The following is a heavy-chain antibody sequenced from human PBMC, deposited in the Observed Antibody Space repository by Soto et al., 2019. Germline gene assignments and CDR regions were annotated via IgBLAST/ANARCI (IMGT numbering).Heavy chain of an antibody. J-gene: IGHJ4*02. CDR1: GFTFSDYA. CDR2: VSHDGRNT. CDR3: AKGGRQWLVTSDFNY. V-gene: IGHV3-30*18. Sequence: VQLVESGGGVVQPGRSLRLSCAASGFTFSDYAMHWVRQAPGKGVEWVAVVSHDGRNTHYADSVKGRFTISTDSYNTTVPMEMTSLGAADTAGYYCAKGGRQWLVTSDFNYWGQGALVTVSS. D-gene: IGHD6-19*01.